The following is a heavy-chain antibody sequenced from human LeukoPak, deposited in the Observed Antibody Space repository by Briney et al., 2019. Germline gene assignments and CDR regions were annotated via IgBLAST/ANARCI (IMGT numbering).Heavy chain of an antibody. CDR3: ARSAPSVTSYYFDS. CDR2: IYHTGNT. Sequence: PSETLSLTCTVSGGSISTGTYNWGWVRQPPGKGLEWIGTIYHTGNTYYNPSLKSRVTMSLDTSKNQFSLTLNSVTAADTAVYYCARSAPSVTSYYFDSWGQGTLVTVSS. J-gene: IGHJ4*02. D-gene: IGHD4-17*01. CDR1: GGSISTGTYN. V-gene: IGHV4-39*07.